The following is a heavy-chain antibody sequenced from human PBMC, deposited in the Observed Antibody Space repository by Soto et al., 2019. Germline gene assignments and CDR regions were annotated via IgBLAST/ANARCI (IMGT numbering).Heavy chain of an antibody. D-gene: IGHD4-4*01. CDR1: GGSISPYY. CDR3: ARWVTTVTTDWFDP. V-gene: IGHV4-59*06. CDR2: IYYSGST. J-gene: IGHJ5*02. Sequence: SETLSLTCTVFGGSISPYYWSWIRQPPGKGLEWIGYIYYSGSTYYNPSLKSRVTISVDTSKNQFSLKLSSVTAADTAVYYCARWVTTVTTDWFDPWGQGTLVTVSS.